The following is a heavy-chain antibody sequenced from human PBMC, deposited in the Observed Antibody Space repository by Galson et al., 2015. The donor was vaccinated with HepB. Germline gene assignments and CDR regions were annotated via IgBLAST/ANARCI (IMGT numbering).Heavy chain of an antibody. CDR3: AKGAAAGTKLPFDY. CDR2: ISSSGGGT. Sequence: SLRLSCAASGFAFSSYAMSWVRQAPGEGLNWVSAISSSGGGTYHADSVKGRFTISRDNSKNTLYLLMNSLRAEDTAVYYCAKGAAAGTKLPFDYWGQGTLVTVSS. J-gene: IGHJ4*02. D-gene: IGHD6-13*01. V-gene: IGHV3-23*01. CDR1: GFAFSSYA.